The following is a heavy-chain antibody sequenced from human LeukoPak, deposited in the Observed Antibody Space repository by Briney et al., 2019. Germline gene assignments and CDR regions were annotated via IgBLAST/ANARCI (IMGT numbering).Heavy chain of an antibody. CDR3: ARSSPRDFWSGYSVPYYYYYGMDV. Sequence: PSETLSLTCTVSGGSISSYYWSWIRQPPGKGLEWXGYIYYSGSTNYNPSLKSRVTISVDTSKNQFSLKLSSVTAADTAVYYCARSSPRDFWSGYSVPYYYYYGMDVWGQGTTVTVSS. D-gene: IGHD3-3*01. CDR2: IYYSGST. V-gene: IGHV4-59*01. CDR1: GGSISSYY. J-gene: IGHJ6*02.